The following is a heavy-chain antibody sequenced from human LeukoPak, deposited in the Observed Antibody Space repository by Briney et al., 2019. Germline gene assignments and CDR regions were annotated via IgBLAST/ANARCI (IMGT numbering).Heavy chain of an antibody. J-gene: IGHJ5*02. Sequence: KPSETLSLTCAVYGGSFSGYYWSWIRQPPGKGLEWIGEINHSGSTNYNPSLKSRVTISVDTSKNQFSLKLSSVTAADTAVYYCARDHYYDSDPPPWGQGTLVTVSS. D-gene: IGHD3-22*01. CDR3: ARDHYYDSDPPP. V-gene: IGHV4-34*01. CDR1: GGSFSGYY. CDR2: INHSGST.